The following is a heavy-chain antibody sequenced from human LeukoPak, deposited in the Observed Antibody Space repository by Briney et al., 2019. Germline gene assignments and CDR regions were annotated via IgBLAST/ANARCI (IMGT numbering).Heavy chain of an antibody. J-gene: IGHJ4*02. Sequence: GGSLRLSCAASGFTFSSSAMSWVRQVPGKGLEWVSGISASGGSTYYADSVRGWFTISRDNSKNTLYVQMNSLRDEDTAVYYCAKDRRWESPHYLDSWGQGTLVTVSS. CDR1: GFTFSSSA. CDR2: ISASGGST. D-gene: IGHD1-26*01. CDR3: AKDRRWESPHYLDS. V-gene: IGHV3-23*01.